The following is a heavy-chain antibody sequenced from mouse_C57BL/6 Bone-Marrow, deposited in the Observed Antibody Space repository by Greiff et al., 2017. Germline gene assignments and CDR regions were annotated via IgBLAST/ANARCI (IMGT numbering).Heavy chain of an antibody. CDR1: GYTFTDYY. Sequence: VQLQQSGPELVKPGASVKISCKASGYTFTDYYINWVKQSHGKSLEWIGDINPNNGGTSYNQKFKGKATLTVDKSSSTAYMELRSLTSEDSAVYYCAKGETTVVAQYYYAMDYWGQGTSVTVSS. J-gene: IGHJ4*01. CDR2: INPNNGGT. CDR3: AKGETTVVAQYYYAMDY. V-gene: IGHV1-26*01. D-gene: IGHD1-1*01.